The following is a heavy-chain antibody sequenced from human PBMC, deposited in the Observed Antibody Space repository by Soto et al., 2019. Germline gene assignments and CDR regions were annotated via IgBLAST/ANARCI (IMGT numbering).Heavy chain of an antibody. CDR2: ISAYNGNT. V-gene: IGHV1-18*01. D-gene: IGHD1-26*01. CDR1: GYTFTSYG. Sequence: ASVKVSCKASGYTFTSYGMSWVRQAPGQGLEWMGWISAYNGNTNYAQKLQGRVTMTTDTSTSTAYMELRSLRSDDTAVYYCARDGRTWEQLRDAFDIWGQGTMVTVSS. CDR3: ARDGRTWEQLRDAFDI. J-gene: IGHJ3*02.